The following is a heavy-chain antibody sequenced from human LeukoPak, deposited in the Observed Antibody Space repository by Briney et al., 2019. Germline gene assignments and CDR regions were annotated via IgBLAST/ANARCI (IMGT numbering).Heavy chain of an antibody. Sequence: GGSLRLSCAASGLTFSTYSMNWVRQAPGKGLEWVSSITSSSSYIYYADSVKGRFTISRDNAKNSLYLQMNSLRAEDTAVYYCARVTGGARNDNFYYYPMDVWGKGTTVTVSS. CDR3: ARVTGGARNDNFYYYPMDV. D-gene: IGHD5-24*01. CDR2: ITSSSSYI. CDR1: GLTFSTYS. V-gene: IGHV3-21*01. J-gene: IGHJ6*03.